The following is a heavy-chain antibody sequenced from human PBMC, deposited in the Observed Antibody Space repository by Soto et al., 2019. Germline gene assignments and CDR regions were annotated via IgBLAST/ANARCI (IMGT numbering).Heavy chain of an antibody. CDR3: AKMGGTAMAEGYFDY. CDR2: ISYDGSNK. D-gene: IGHD5-18*01. CDR1: GFTFSSYG. J-gene: IGHJ4*02. Sequence: HPGGSLRLSCAASGFTFSSYGMHWVRQAPGKGLEWVAVISYDGSNKYYADSVKGRFTISRDNSKNTLYLQMNSLRAEDTAVYYCAKMGGTAMAEGYFDYWGQGTLVTVSS. V-gene: IGHV3-30*18.